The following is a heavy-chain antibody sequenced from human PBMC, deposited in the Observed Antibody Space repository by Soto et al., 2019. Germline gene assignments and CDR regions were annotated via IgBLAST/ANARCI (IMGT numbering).Heavy chain of an antibody. Sequence: GGSLRLSCAASGFTFSDYYMSWIRQAPGKGLEWVSYISSSGSTIYYADSVKGRFTISRDNAKNSLYLQMNSLRAEDTAVYYCARDVLRYFDWLPVFDYWGQGTLVTVSS. CDR1: GFTFSDYY. J-gene: IGHJ4*02. D-gene: IGHD3-9*01. V-gene: IGHV3-11*01. CDR2: ISSSGSTI. CDR3: ARDVLRYFDWLPVFDY.